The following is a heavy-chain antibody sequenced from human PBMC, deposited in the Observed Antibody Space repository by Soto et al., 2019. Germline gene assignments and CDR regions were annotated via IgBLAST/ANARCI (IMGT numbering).Heavy chain of an antibody. D-gene: IGHD1-1*01. CDR1: GYSFTSYW. J-gene: IGHJ6*02. Sequence: RESLKISCKGSGYSFTSYWIAWGRQMPVKVLEWMGIIYPGDSDTRYSPSFQGQVTISADKSITTAYLQWSSLKASDTAMYYCGRYALPGGGTGHGMDVWGQGTTVTVSS. CDR2: IYPGDSDT. CDR3: GRYALPGGGTGHGMDV. V-gene: IGHV5-51*01.